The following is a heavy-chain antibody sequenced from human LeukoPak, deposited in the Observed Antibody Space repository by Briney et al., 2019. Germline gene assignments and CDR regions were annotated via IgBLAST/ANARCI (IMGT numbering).Heavy chain of an antibody. CDR1: GLTFSRFA. CDR2: IGRDGRST. CDR3: AIQIRGVVY. D-gene: IGHD3-10*01. J-gene: IGHJ4*02. Sequence: GGSLRLSCAASGLTFSRFAMHWVRQAPGKGLEYVSGIGRDGRSTFYADSVKGRFTISRNNSKNTLYLQMGSLRAEDMAVYYCAIQIRGVVYWGQGTLVSVSS. V-gene: IGHV3-64*02.